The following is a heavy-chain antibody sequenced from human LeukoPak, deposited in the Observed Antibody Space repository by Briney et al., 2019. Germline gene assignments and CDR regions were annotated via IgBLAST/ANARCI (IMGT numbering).Heavy chain of an antibody. D-gene: IGHD3-9*01. Sequence: GESLQISCEGSEYIFTTYWIGWVRQMPGKGLEWMGIIYPRDSNTIYSPSFQGQVTISADKSISTAYLQWSSLKASDTAMYYCARHHDILTGYSYDYWGQGTLVTVSS. V-gene: IGHV5-51*01. CDR1: EYIFTTYW. CDR2: IYPRDSNT. J-gene: IGHJ4*02. CDR3: ARHHDILTGYSYDY.